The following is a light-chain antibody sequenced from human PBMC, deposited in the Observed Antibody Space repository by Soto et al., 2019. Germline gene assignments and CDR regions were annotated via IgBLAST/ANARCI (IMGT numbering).Light chain of an antibody. Sequence: SYELTQPPSMSVAPGQTARITCGGNNIESKSVHWYQQKPGQAPVLVVYDDTDRPSGIPEGFSGANSGNTATLTISRVEAGDEADYFCQVWDRSSDHVVFGGGTKLTVL. CDR3: QVWDRSSDHVV. CDR2: DDT. J-gene: IGLJ2*01. V-gene: IGLV3-21*02. CDR1: NIESKS.